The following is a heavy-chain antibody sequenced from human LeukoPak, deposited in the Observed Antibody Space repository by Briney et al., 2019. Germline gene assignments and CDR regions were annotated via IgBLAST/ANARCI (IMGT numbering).Heavy chain of an antibody. V-gene: IGHV1-2*02. D-gene: IGHD1-26*01. Sequence: ASVKVSCKASGSTFTDYYMNWVRQAPGQGLEWMGWINPNSSGTNYAQKFQGRVTMTRDTSISTAYMELSRLRSDDTAVYYCARGRDSGSPYDAFDIWGQGTMVTVSS. CDR3: ARGRDSGSPYDAFDI. CDR1: GSTFTDYY. J-gene: IGHJ3*02. CDR2: INPNSSGT.